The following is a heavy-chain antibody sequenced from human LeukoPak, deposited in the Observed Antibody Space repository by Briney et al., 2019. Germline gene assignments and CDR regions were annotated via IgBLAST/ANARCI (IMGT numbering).Heavy chain of an antibody. V-gene: IGHV1-69*04. CDR1: GGTFSTYG. D-gene: IGHD3-22*01. CDR2: IIPILGIP. Sequence: VASVKVSYKASGGTFSTYGISWVRQAPGQGLEWMGRIIPILGIPNYAQKFQGRVTITADKSSNTAYMELSSLRSEDTAVYYCAREYDSSGTYFDYWGQGTLVTVSS. CDR3: AREYDSSGTYFDY. J-gene: IGHJ4*02.